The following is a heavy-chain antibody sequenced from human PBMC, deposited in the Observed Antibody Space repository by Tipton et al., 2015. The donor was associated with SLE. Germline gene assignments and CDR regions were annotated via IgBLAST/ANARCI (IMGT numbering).Heavy chain of an antibody. J-gene: IGHJ4*02. CDR2: IYYSGST. D-gene: IGHD6-13*01. CDR1: GGSISSHY. V-gene: IGHV4-59*11. Sequence: TLSLTCTVSGGSISSHYWSWIRQPPGKGLEWIGYIYYSGSTNYNPSLKSRVTISVDTSKNQFSLKLSSVTAADTAVYYCASSMYSSSLGPYYFDYWGQGTLVTVSS. CDR3: ASSMYSSSLGPYYFDY.